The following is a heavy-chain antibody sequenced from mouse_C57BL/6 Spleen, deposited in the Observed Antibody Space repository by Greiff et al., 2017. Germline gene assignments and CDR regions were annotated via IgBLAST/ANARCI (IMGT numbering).Heavy chain of an antibody. Sequence: EVKVEESGGGLVKPGGSLKLSCAASGFTFSDYGMHWVRQAPEKGLEWVAYISSGSSTIYYADTVKGRFTISRDNAKNTLFLQMTSLRSEDTAMYYCARPAVYYGYDRFAYWGQGTLVTVSA. CDR3: ARPAVYYGYDRFAY. CDR1: GFTFSDYG. CDR2: ISSGSSTI. D-gene: IGHD2-2*01. J-gene: IGHJ3*01. V-gene: IGHV5-17*01.